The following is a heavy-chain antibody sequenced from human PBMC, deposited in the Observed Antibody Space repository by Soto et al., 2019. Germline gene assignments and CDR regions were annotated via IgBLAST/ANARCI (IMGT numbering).Heavy chain of an antibody. D-gene: IGHD2-2*01. CDR1: GGSISSSSYY. CDR2: IYYSGST. V-gene: IGHV4-39*01. Sequence: SETLSLTCTVSGGSISSSSYYWGWIRQPPGKGLEWIGSIYYSGSTYYNPSLKSRVTISVDTSKNQFSLKLSSVTAADTAVYYCATLGYCSRTSCDTYYNSGMDGWGKGPKVTVAA. CDR3: ATLGYCSRTSCDTYYNSGMDG. J-gene: IGHJ6*04.